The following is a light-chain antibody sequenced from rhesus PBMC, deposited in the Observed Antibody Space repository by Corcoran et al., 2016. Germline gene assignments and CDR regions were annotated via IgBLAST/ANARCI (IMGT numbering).Light chain of an antibody. CDR2: KAS. Sequence: DIQMTQSPSSLSASVGDRVTITCRASQGISSWLAWYQQKPGKAPKLLINKASSLQSGVPSRFSGSGSGTAFTLTISSLPPEYFATYYCQQYNSAPCTFGQGTKVEIK. V-gene: IGKV1-21*01. J-gene: IGKJ1*01. CDR1: QGISSW. CDR3: QQYNSAPCT.